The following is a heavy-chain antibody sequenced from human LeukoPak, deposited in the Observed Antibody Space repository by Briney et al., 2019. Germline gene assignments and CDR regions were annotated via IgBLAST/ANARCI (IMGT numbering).Heavy chain of an antibody. V-gene: IGHV4-34*01. J-gene: IGHJ4*02. CDR3: ARQSGDYGDPFDY. CDR2: INHSGST. CDR1: GGSFSGYY. D-gene: IGHD4-17*01. Sequence: SETLSLTCAVYGGSFSGYYWSWIRQPPGKGLEWIGEINHSGSTNYNPSLKSRVTISVDTSKNQFSLKLSSVTAADTAVYYCARQSGDYGDPFDYWGQGTLVTVSS.